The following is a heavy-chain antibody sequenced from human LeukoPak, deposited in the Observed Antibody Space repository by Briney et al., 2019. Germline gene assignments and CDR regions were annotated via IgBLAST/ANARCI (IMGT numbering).Heavy chain of an antibody. V-gene: IGHV4-59*01. J-gene: IGHJ4*02. CDR2: IYYSGST. CDR1: GGSISSYY. CDR3: ARIGNGYFDY. D-gene: IGHD4-23*01. Sequence: PSETLSLTCTVSGGSISSYYWSWIRQPPGKGLEWIGYIYYSGSTNYNPSLKSRVTISVDTSKNQFSLRLSSVTAADTAVYYCARIGNGYFDYWGQGTLVTVSS.